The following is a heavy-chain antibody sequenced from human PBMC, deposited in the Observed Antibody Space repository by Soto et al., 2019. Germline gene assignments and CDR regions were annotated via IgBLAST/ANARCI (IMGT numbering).Heavy chain of an antibody. CDR3: AKGDSSGSFDHSRGYSTPGH. V-gene: IGHV3-23*01. Sequence: EVQLFESGGGLVESGGSLRLSCAASGFIFQDYAMSWVRQAPGKGLEWVSTITSSDDITYSTDSVRGRVTISSDNSANTLFLLLTDLRVDDTATYYCAKGDSSGSFDHSRGYSTPGHWGLGTLVTVSS. D-gene: IGHD3-3*01. CDR2: ITSSDDIT. J-gene: IGHJ4*02. CDR1: GFIFQDYA.